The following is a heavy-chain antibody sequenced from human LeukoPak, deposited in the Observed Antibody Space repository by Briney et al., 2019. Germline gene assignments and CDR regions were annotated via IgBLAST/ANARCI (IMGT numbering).Heavy chain of an antibody. J-gene: IGHJ4*02. CDR2: ISYDGSKT. Sequence: PGGSLRLSCAASGFTFSSYAMRWVRQAPGKGLEWVAPISYDGSKTYYADSVKGRFTISRDNSKNTLYLQMNSLRAEDTAVYYCARLGVITFGGVIVKSRGYFDYWGQGTLVTVSS. V-gene: IGHV3-30*04. D-gene: IGHD3-16*02. CDR3: ARLGVITFGGVIVKSRGYFDY. CDR1: GFTFSSYA.